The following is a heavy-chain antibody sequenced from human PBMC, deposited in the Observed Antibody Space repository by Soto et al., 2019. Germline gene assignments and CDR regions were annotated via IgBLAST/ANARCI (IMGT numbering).Heavy chain of an antibody. CDR1: GDSVSSNSAA. D-gene: IGHD4-4*01. CDR3: ARDYSNYDYYYYGMDV. CDR2: TYYRSKWYN. Sequence: SQTLSLPCAISGDSVSSNSAAWNWIRQSPPRGLEWLGRTYYRSKWYNDYAVSVKSRITINPDTSKNQFSLQLNSVTPEDTAVYYCARDYSNYDYYYYGMDVWGQGTTVTVSS. J-gene: IGHJ6*02. V-gene: IGHV6-1*01.